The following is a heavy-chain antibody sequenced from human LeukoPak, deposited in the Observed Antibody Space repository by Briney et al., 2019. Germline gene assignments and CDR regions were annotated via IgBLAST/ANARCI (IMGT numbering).Heavy chain of an antibody. D-gene: IGHD3-10*01. CDR2: IWYDGSNK. CDR3: ARPQYYYGSGSPIDY. CDR1: GFTFSSYG. V-gene: IGHV3-33*01. Sequence: GRYLRLSCAASGFTFSSYGMHWVRQAPGKGLEWVAVIWYDGSNKYYADSVKGRFTISRDNSKNTLYLQMNNLRAEDTAVYYCARPQYYYGSGSPIDYWGQGTLVTVSS. J-gene: IGHJ4*02.